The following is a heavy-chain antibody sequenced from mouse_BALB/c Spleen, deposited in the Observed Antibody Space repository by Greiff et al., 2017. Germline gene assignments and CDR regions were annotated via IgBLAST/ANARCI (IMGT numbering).Heavy chain of an antibody. CDR3: ARGSWFAY. CDR2: ISSGSSTI. CDR1: GFTFSSFG. Sequence: EVQGVESGGGLVQPGGSRKLSCAASGFTFSSFGMHWVRQAPEKGLEWVAYISSGSSTIYYADTVKGRFTISRDNPKNTLFLQMTSLRSEDTAMYYCARGSWFAYWGQGTLVTVSA. V-gene: IGHV5-17*02. J-gene: IGHJ3*01.